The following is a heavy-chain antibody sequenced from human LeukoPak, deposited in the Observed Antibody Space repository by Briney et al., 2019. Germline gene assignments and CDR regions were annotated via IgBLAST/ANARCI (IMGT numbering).Heavy chain of an antibody. D-gene: IGHD5-18*01. Sequence: PGGSLRLPCAASGFTFSRYDMHWVRQAPGKGLEWVAVISYDGSNKYYGDSVKGRFTISRDNSKNTLYLQMNSLRSEDTSVYYCARLWWIQPVYWGQGTLVTVSS. J-gene: IGHJ4*02. CDR2: ISYDGSNK. CDR1: GFTFSRYD. V-gene: IGHV3-30-3*01. CDR3: ARLWWIQPVY.